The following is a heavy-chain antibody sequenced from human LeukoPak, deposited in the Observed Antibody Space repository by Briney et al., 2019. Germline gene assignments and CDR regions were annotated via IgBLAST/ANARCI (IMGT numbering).Heavy chain of an antibody. Sequence: GRSLRLSCAASGFTFSSYGMHWVRQAPGKGLEWVAVISYDGSNKYYADSVKGRFTISRDNSKNTLYLQMNSLRAEDTAVYYCAKWSYYGSEYDYWGQGTLVTVSS. D-gene: IGHD3-10*01. J-gene: IGHJ4*02. CDR2: ISYDGSNK. V-gene: IGHV3-30*18. CDR3: AKWSYYGSEYDY. CDR1: GFTFSSYG.